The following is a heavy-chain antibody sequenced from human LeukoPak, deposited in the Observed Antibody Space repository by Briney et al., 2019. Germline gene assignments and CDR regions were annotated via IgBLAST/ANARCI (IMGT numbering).Heavy chain of an antibody. V-gene: IGHV3-66*01. J-gene: IGHJ6*03. CDR2: IYSGGST. D-gene: IGHD2-15*01. Sequence: GGSLRLSCAASGFTFSSYAMSWVRQAPGKGLEWVSLIYSGGSTYYADSVKGRFIISRDNSKNTLYLQMNSLRAEDTAVYYCARVLRYCSGGNCYSGGLGYMDVWGKGTTVTISS. CDR3: ARVLRYCSGGNCYSGGLGYMDV. CDR1: GFTFSSYA.